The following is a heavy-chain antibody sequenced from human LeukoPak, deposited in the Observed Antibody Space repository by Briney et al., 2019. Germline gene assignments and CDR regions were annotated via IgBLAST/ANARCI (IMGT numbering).Heavy chain of an antibody. J-gene: IGHJ3*02. V-gene: IGHV3-21*01. D-gene: IGHD3-22*01. CDR2: ISSSSSYI. CDR3: ARGKNEITMIVVVDAFDI. CDR1: GFTFSSYS. Sequence: GGSLRLSCAASGFTFSSYSMNWVRQAPGKGLEWVSSISSSSSYIYYADSVKGRFTISRDNAKNSLYLQMNSLRAEDTAVYYCARGKNEITMIVVVDAFDIWGQGTMVTVSS.